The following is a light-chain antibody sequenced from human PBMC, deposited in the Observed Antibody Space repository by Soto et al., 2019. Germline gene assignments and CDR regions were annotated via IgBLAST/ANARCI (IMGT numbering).Light chain of an antibody. J-gene: IGKJ1*01. CDR2: GAS. V-gene: IGKV3-15*01. CDR1: QSVSSD. CDR3: QQYNTWPRT. Sequence: EIVLTQAPVTLSLSPGERATLSCRASQSVSSDLAWYHQKPGRAPRLLIYGASTRATGIPARFSGSGSGTEFTLTINSLQSEDFAVYYCQQYNTWPRTFGQGT.